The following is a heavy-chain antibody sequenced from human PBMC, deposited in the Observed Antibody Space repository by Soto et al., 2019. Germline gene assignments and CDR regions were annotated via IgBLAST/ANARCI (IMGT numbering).Heavy chain of an antibody. D-gene: IGHD4-4*01. CDR3: ARHSNRNYGLYYFDY. Sequence: SETLSLTCAVYGGSFSGYYWSWIRQPPGKGLEWIGEINHSGSTNYNPSLKSRVTISVDTSKNQFSLKLSSVTAADTAVYYCARHSNRNYGLYYFDYWGLGALVTVS. CDR2: INHSGST. CDR1: GGSFSGYY. J-gene: IGHJ4*02. V-gene: IGHV4-34*01.